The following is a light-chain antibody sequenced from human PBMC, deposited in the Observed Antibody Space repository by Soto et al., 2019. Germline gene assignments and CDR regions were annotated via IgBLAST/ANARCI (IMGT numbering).Light chain of an antibody. CDR3: QQYGSSRSA. CDR2: GAS. Sequence: EIVLTQSPGTLSLSPGERATLSCRASQSVSSSYLAWYQQKPGQAPRLLIYGASSRATGIPDRFSGSGSGTDFTLTISRREPEDCAVYYCQQYGSSRSAFGGGTKVEIK. CDR1: QSVSSSY. V-gene: IGKV3-20*01. J-gene: IGKJ4*01.